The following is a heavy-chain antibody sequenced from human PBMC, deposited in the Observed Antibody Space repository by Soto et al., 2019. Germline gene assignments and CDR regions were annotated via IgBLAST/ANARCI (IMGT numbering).Heavy chain of an antibody. Sequence: GGSLRLSCAASGFTFSSYAMSWVRQAPGKGLEWVSVISGSGDSTYYADSVKGRFTISRDNSKNTLYLQMGSLRAEDMAVYYCARALGYAFDIWGQGTMVTVSS. CDR3: ARALGYAFDI. J-gene: IGHJ3*02. V-gene: IGHV3-23*01. D-gene: IGHD7-27*01. CDR2: ISGSGDST. CDR1: GFTFSSYA.